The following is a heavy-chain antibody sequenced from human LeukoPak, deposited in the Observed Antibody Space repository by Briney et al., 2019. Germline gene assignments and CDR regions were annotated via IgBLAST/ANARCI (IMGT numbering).Heavy chain of an antibody. CDR2: IHYSGST. CDR3: ARGGYEGVGPNKRSDY. V-gene: IGHV4-31*03. J-gene: IGHJ4*02. D-gene: IGHD5-12*01. Sequence: SETLSLTCSVSGGSISGNYWSWIRQHPGKGLEWIGSIHYSGSTSYNPPLKSRVTISVDTSKNQFSLKLSSATAADTAVYYCARGGYEGVGPNKRSDYWGQGALVTVSS. CDR1: GGSISGNY.